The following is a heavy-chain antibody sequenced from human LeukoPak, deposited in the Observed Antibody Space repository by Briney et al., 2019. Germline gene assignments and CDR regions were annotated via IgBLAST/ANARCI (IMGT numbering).Heavy chain of an antibody. CDR2: FDPEDGET. D-gene: IGHD7-27*01. J-gene: IGHJ4*02. Sequence: ASVKVSCKASGYTFTNYYMHWVRQAPGKGLEWMGGFDPEDGETIYAQKFQGRVTMTEDTSTDTAYMELSSLRSEDTAVYYCATVSELGHDYWGQGTLVTVSS. V-gene: IGHV1-24*01. CDR1: GYTFTNYY. CDR3: ATVSELGHDY.